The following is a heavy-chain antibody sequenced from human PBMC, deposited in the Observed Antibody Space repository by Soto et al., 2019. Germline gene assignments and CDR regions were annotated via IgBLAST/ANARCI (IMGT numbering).Heavy chain of an antibody. CDR1: GYSFTSYW. CDR3: AKEGEPYVSSGDCRKCGGFED. CDR2: IYPGDSGT. V-gene: IGHV5-51*01. J-gene: IGHJ4*02. D-gene: IGHD2-21*02. Sequence: PGESLKISCKGSGYSFTSYWIGWVRQMPGKGLEWMGIIYPGDSGTRYSPSFQGQVTISADKSISTAYLQWSSLKASDTAMYYCAKEGEPYVSSGDCRKCGGFEDWGQGIVLTISS.